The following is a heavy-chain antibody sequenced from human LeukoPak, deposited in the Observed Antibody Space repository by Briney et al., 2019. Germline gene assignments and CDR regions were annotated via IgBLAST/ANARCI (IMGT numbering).Heavy chain of an antibody. CDR2: INHSGST. Sequence: SETLSLTCAVYGGSFSGYYWSWIRQPPGKGLEWIGEINHSGSTNYNPSLKSRVTISVDTSKNQFSLKLSSVTAADTAVYYCARGRKLHDPHNDPSDYWGQGTLVTVSS. J-gene: IGHJ4*02. V-gene: IGHV4-34*01. D-gene: IGHD4-23*01. CDR3: ARGRKLHDPHNDPSDY. CDR1: GGSFSGYY.